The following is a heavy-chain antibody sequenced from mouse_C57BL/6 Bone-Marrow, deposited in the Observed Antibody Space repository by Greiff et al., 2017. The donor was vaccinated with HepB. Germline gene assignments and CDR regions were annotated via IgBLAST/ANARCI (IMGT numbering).Heavy chain of an antibody. D-gene: IGHD2-12*01. CDR3: ARENYSDYGWFDY. Sequence: EVKLVESGGGLVKPGGSLKLSCAASGFTFSSYAMSWVRQTPEKRLEWVATISDGGGYTYYPDNVKGRFTISRDNAKNNRYLQMSHLKSEDTAMYYCARENYSDYGWFDYWGQGTTLTVSS. V-gene: IGHV5-4*01. CDR1: GFTFSSYA. CDR2: ISDGGGYT. J-gene: IGHJ2*01.